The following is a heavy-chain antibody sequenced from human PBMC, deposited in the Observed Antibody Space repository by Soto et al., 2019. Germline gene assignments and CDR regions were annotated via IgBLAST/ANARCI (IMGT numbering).Heavy chain of an antibody. J-gene: IGHJ4*02. Sequence: QVQLVQSGAEVKKPGASVKVSCKASGDTFTDYYIHWVRQAPGQGLEWMGTVNPSGGHTTYAQHFLGRTTRNRDTSTSTLSLELTSLPSEDTAIYYCARGAHVVVVPAALDYWGQGTLVTVSS. D-gene: IGHD2-21*02. CDR3: ARGAHVVVVPAALDY. CDR1: GDTFTDYY. CDR2: VNPSGGHT. V-gene: IGHV1-46*01.